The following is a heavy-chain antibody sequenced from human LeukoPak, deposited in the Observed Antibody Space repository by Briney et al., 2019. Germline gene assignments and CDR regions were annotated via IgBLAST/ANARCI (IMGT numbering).Heavy chain of an antibody. CDR3: AREGDSSWSYFDY. J-gene: IGHJ4*02. CDR2: IKQDGSEK. Sequence: GGSLRLSCAASGFSFSSYWMGWVRRAPGKGLEWVANIKQDGSEKYYVDSVKGRFTISRDNAKNSLYLQMTSLRAEDTAVYYCAREGDSSWSYFDYWGQGTLVTVFS. CDR1: GFSFSSYW. V-gene: IGHV3-7*04. D-gene: IGHD6-13*01.